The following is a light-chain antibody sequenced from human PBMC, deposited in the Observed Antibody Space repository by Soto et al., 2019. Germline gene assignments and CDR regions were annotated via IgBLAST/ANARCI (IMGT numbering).Light chain of an antibody. CDR2: GTS. Sequence: QLAQSPSSLSASIGDRVIITCRASQATPSHVSWFQHRPGRGPQLLIYGTSKLQSGVPSRFSCSGSGTVFTLIISSLQREDSASYFCQQTYNRVWAFGQGTKVEV. V-gene: IGKV1-39*01. J-gene: IGKJ1*01. CDR3: QQTYNRVWA. CDR1: QATPSH.